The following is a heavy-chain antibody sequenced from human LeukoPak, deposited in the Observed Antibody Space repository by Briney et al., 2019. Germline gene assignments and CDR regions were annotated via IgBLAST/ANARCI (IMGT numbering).Heavy chain of an antibody. Sequence: GGSLRLSCAASGFTFTDYWMSWVRQAPGKGLEWVSSITSISTYIYYADSVKGRFTISRDNTKNSLYLQMNSLRAEDTAVYYCARGGRGVPDAFDIWGQGTMVTVSS. V-gene: IGHV3-21*01. CDR1: GFTFTDYW. D-gene: IGHD3-10*01. J-gene: IGHJ3*02. CDR2: ITSISTYI. CDR3: ARGGRGVPDAFDI.